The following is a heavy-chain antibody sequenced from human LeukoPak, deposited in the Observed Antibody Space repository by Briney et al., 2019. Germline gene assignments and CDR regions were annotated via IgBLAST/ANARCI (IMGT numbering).Heavy chain of an antibody. CDR1: GFTFSSYS. Sequence: PGGSLRVSCAASGFTFSSYSMNWVRQARGKGLEWVSYISSSSSTIYYADSVKGRFTISRDNAKNSLYLQMNSLRAEDTAVYYCARGGALVVPAAIRFDPWGQGTLVTVSS. CDR2: ISSSSSTI. CDR3: ARGGALVVPAAIRFDP. D-gene: IGHD2-2*01. V-gene: IGHV3-48*04. J-gene: IGHJ5*02.